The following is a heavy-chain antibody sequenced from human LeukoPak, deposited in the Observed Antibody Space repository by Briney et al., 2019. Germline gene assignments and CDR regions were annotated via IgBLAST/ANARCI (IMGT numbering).Heavy chain of an antibody. CDR2: ISAYNGNT. Sequence: ASVKVSCKASGYTFTSYGISWVRQAPGQGLEWMGWISAYNGNTNYAQKLQGRVIMTTDTSTSTAYMELRSLRSDDTAVYYCAREVRYYYDSSGYPDYWGQGTLVTVPS. J-gene: IGHJ4*02. V-gene: IGHV1-18*01. CDR3: AREVRYYYDSSGYPDY. CDR1: GYTFTSYG. D-gene: IGHD3-22*01.